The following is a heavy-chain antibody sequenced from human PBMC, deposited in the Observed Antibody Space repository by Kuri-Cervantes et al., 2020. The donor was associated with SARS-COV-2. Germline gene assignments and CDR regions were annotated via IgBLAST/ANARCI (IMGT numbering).Heavy chain of an antibody. D-gene: IGHD3-3*01. CDR1: GFTFSSYG. Sequence: GESLKISCAASGFTFSSYGMHWVRQAPGKGLEWVAVIWYDGSNKYYADSVKDRFTISRDNFKNTLFLQMNSLRSEDTAMYYCAKGGDFWSGFTYFDSCGPGTLVTVSS. CDR2: IWYDGSNK. V-gene: IGHV3-30*02. CDR3: AKGGDFWSGFTYFDS. J-gene: IGHJ4*02.